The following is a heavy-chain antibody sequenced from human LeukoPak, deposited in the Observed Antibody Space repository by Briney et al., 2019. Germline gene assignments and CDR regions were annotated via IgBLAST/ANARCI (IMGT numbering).Heavy chain of an antibody. CDR3: ARRTRFQQNTGYYFDY. D-gene: IGHD1-1*01. J-gene: IGHJ4*02. Sequence: SETLSLTCSVSGYSIDSRYYWGWIRQPPGKGLEWIGSVYHSGTTYSGPSLNSRVTISIDTSNNQFSLKLTSVTAADTAVYYCARRTRFQQNTGYYFDYWGQGILVTVSS. CDR1: GYSIDSRYY. V-gene: IGHV4-38-2*02. CDR2: VYHSGTT.